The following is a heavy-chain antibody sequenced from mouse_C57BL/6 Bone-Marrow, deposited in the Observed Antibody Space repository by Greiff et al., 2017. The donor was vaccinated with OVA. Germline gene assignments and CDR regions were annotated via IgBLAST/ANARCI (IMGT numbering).Heavy chain of an antibody. D-gene: IGHD1-1*01. CDR1: GYTFTDYY. V-gene: IGHV1-76*01. CDR3: ARRGTYYGSSFDY. Sequence: VKLMESGAELVRPGASVKLSCKASGYTFTDYYINWVKQRPGQGLEWIARIYPGSGNTYYNEKFKGKATLTAEKSSSTAYMQLSSLTSEDSAVYFCARRGTYYGSSFDYWGQGTTLTVSS. J-gene: IGHJ2*01. CDR2: IYPGSGNT.